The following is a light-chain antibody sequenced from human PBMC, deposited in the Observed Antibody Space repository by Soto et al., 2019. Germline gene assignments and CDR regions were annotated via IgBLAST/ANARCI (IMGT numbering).Light chain of an antibody. CDR2: GAS. CDR1: QSVSSSY. J-gene: IGKJ1*01. V-gene: IGKV3-20*01. Sequence: IVLTHSPGTLSLSPGERATLSCRASQSVSSSYLAGYQQKPGQAPRLLIYGASSRATGIPDRFSGSGSGTDFTLTISRLEPEDFAVYYCQQYGSSPWTFGQGTKV. CDR3: QQYGSSPWT.